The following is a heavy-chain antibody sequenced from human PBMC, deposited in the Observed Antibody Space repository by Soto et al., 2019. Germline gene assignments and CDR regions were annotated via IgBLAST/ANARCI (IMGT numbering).Heavy chain of an antibody. CDR1: GFPLSTSGVG. V-gene: IGHV2-5*02. CDR3: AHSLIPNWGSRGAFDY. D-gene: IGHD7-27*01. J-gene: IGHJ4*02. CDR2: IYWDDDK. Sequence: SGPTLVNPTQTLTLTCTFSGFPLSTSGVGVGWIRQPPGKALEWLALIYWDDDKRYSPSLKSRLTITKDTSKNQVVLTMTNMDPVDTATYYCAHSLIPNWGSRGAFDYWGQGTLVTVSS.